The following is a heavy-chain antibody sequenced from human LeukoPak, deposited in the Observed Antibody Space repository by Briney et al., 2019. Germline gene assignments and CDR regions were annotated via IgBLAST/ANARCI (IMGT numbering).Heavy chain of an antibody. J-gene: IGHJ4*02. CDR3: ARDLSVGAKPDLGFDY. CDR2: ISSSSSYI. V-gene: IGHV3-21*01. D-gene: IGHD1-26*01. CDR1: GFTFSSYN. Sequence: PGGSLRLSCAASGFTFSSYNMNWVRQAPGKGLEWVSSISSSSSYIYYADSLKGRFTISRDNAKKSLYLQMNSLRAEDTAVYYCARDLSVGAKPDLGFDYWGQGSLVTVSS.